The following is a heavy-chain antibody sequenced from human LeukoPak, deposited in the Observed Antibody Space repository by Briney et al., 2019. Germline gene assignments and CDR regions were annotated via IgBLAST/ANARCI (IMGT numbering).Heavy chain of an antibody. V-gene: IGHV1-46*01. Sequence: ASVKVSCKASGYTFTSYYIHWVRQAPGQGLEWMGVINPSGTSTGYAQKFQDRVTMTRDMSTSTVYMELSSLRSEDTAVYYCARDSGERGSGSYLIAYWGQGTLVTVSS. D-gene: IGHD3-10*01. J-gene: IGHJ4*02. CDR2: INPSGTST. CDR1: GYTFTSYY. CDR3: ARDSGERGSGSYLIAY.